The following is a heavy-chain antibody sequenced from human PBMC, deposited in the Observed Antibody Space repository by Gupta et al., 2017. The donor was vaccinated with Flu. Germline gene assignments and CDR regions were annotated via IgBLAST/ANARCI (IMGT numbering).Heavy chain of an antibody. D-gene: IGHD2-15*01. CDR1: GGSISSSTHY. CDR2: IYYSGST. Sequence: QLQLQESGPGLVKPSETLSLTCTVSGGSISSSTHYWGWIRQPPGKGLEWIGSIYYSGSTYYNPSLKSRVTISVDTSKNQLSLKLSSVTAADTAVYYCARHRSGGTYYSGLDYWGQGNLVTVSS. CDR3: ARHRSGGTYYSGLDY. J-gene: IGHJ4*02. V-gene: IGHV4-39*01.